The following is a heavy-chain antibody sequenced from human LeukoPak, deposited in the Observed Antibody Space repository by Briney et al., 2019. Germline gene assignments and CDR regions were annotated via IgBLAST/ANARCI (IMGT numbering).Heavy chain of an antibody. Sequence: GGSLRLSCAASGFTFSSYAMHWVRQAPSKGLEWVAVISYDGSNKYYADSVKGRFTISRDNSKNTLYLQMNSLRAEDTAVYYCARDRGSGSYYNAPYYFDYWGQGTLVTVSS. V-gene: IGHV3-30-3*01. J-gene: IGHJ4*02. D-gene: IGHD3-10*01. CDR3: ARDRGSGSYYNAPYYFDY. CDR2: ISYDGSNK. CDR1: GFTFSSYA.